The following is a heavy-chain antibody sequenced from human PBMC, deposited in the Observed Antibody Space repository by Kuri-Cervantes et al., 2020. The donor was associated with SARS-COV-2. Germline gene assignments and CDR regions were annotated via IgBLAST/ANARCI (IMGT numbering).Heavy chain of an antibody. Sequence: SVKVSCKVSGGTFSSYAISWVRQAPGQGLEWMGGIIPIFGTANYAQKFQGRVTITADESTSTAYMELSSLRSEDTAVYYCAGLGYCSGGSCYYYYYGMDVWGQGTTVTVSS. CDR3: AGLGYCSGGSCYYYYYGMDV. CDR2: IIPIFGTA. V-gene: IGHV1-69*13. CDR1: GGTFSSYA. D-gene: IGHD2-15*01. J-gene: IGHJ6*02.